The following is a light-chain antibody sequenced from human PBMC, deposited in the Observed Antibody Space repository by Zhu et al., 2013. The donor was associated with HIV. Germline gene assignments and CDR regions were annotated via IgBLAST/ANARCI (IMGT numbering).Light chain of an antibody. CDR1: QSVGSTF. Sequence: DIVLTQSPGTLSLSPGESATLSCRTSQSVGSTFLAWYQQKPGQAPRLLIYGVSNRATGIPDRFSGSGSGTDFTLTISRLEPEDFAVYYCQHYVTSPPAWTFGQGTRVEIK. CDR2: GVS. V-gene: IGKV3-20*01. J-gene: IGKJ1*01. CDR3: QHYVTSPPAWT.